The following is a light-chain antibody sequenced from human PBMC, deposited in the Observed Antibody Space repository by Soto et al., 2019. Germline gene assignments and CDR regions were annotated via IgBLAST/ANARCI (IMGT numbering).Light chain of an antibody. CDR3: QQYNTWVRGT. CDR1: QGIRSY. J-gene: IGKJ2*01. V-gene: IGKV1-9*01. CDR2: IAS. Sequence: DIQLTQSPSFLSASVGDRVTITCRASQGIRSYLAWYQQKPGRAPKLLMYIASTLQTGVPSRFSGSGSATEFTLTITSLQPEDFATYYCQQYNTWVRGTFGQGTKLEIK.